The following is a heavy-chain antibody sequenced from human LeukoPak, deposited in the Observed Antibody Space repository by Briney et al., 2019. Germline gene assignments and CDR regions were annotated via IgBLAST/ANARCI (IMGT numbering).Heavy chain of an antibody. D-gene: IGHD1-26*01. J-gene: IGHJ2*01. CDR2: IYTSGST. CDR3: ASTLLGYFDL. CDR1: GGSISSGSYY. V-gene: IGHV4-61*02. Sequence: PSQTLSLTCTVSGGSISSGSYYWSWIRQPAGKGLEWIGRIYTSGSTNYNPSLKSRVTISVDTSKNQFSLKLCSVTAADTAVYYCASTLLGYFDLWGRGTLVTVSS.